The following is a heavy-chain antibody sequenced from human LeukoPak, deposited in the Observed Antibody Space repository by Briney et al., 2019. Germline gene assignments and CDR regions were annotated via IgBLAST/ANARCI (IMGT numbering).Heavy chain of an antibody. Sequence: ASVKVSCKASGYSFSGYFIHWVRQAAGQGLEWMGRINANSGVTEYAQNFQGRVAMSRDTSNNTASMELSWLTSDDTAVYYCARDLSSTPNWEFDYWGQGTLVTVSS. V-gene: IGHV1-2*06. D-gene: IGHD7-27*01. J-gene: IGHJ4*02. CDR2: INANSGVT. CDR1: GYSFSGYF. CDR3: ARDLSSTPNWEFDY.